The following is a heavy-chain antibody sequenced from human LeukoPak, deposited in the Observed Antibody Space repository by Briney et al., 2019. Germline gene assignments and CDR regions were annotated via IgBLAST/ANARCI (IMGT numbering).Heavy chain of an antibody. Sequence: GGSLRLSCAASGFTFRSYGMHWVRQAPGKGLEWVAVISYDGSNKYCADSVKGRFTISRDNSKNTLYLQMNSLRAEDTAVYYCAKDFRPITIFGVVSWYYGMDAWGQGTTVTVPS. CDR1: GFTFRSYG. J-gene: IGHJ6*02. V-gene: IGHV3-30*18. CDR3: AKDFRPITIFGVVSWYYGMDA. CDR2: ISYDGSNK. D-gene: IGHD3-3*01.